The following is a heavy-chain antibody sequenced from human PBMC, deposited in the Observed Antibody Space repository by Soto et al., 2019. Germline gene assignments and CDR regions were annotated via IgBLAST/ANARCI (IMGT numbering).Heavy chain of an antibody. CDR3: AKPLITIFGVVISETFAFDI. D-gene: IGHD3-3*01. J-gene: IGHJ3*02. CDR1: GFTFSSYA. V-gene: IGHV3-23*01. Sequence: AGSLRLSCAASGFTFSSYAMSWARQAQGKGLEWVSAISGSGGSTYYADSVKGRFTISRDNSKNTLYLQMNSLRAEDTAVYYCAKPLITIFGVVISETFAFDIWGQGTMVTVSS. CDR2: ISGSGGST.